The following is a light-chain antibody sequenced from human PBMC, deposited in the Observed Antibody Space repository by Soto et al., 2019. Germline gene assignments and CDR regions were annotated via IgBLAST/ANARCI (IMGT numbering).Light chain of an antibody. J-gene: IGKJ1*01. CDR1: QSVSSSY. CDR2: GAS. CDR3: QQYDSSPGT. Sequence: EIGLTQAPGTLSLSPGERATLSGRASQSVSSSYLAWYQQKPGQAPRLLISGASSRATGIPDMFSGSGSGTDFTLTISRLDPEDFAVYYCQQYDSSPGTFGQGTKVEIK. V-gene: IGKV3-20*01.